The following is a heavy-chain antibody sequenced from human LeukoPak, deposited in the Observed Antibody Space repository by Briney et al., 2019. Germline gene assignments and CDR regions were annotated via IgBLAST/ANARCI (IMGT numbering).Heavy chain of an antibody. J-gene: IGHJ4*02. CDR1: GGSFSGYY. D-gene: IGHD3-10*01. V-gene: IGHV4-34*01. CDR3: ARSRLLWFGESIDY. CDR2: INHSGST. Sequence: SETLSLTCAVYGGSFSGYYWSWIRQPPGKGLEWIGEINHSGSTNYNPSLKSRVTISVDTSKNQFSLKLSSVTAADTAVYYCARSRLLWFGESIDYWGQGTLVTVSS.